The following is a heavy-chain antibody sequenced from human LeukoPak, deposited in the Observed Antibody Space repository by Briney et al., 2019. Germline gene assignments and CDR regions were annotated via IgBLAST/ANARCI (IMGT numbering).Heavy chain of an antibody. CDR1: GFTFGDYA. D-gene: IGHD3-10*01. CDR2: IRSKAYGGTT. CDR3: ARPYYYGSGSYYPLDY. Sequence: GGSLRLSGTASGFTFGDYAMSWVRQAPGKGLEWVGFIRSKAYGGTTEYAASVKGRFTISRDNSKSTVSLQMNSLRAEDTAVYYCARPYYYGSGSYYPLDYWGQGTLVTVSS. V-gene: IGHV3-49*04. J-gene: IGHJ4*02.